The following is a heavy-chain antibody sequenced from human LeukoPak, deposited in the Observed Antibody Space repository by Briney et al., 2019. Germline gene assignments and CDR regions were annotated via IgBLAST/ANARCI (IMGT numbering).Heavy chain of an antibody. CDR1: GFTFSSYS. CDR3: ARDLEYSSGWNDAFDI. V-gene: IGHV3-48*04. J-gene: IGHJ3*02. D-gene: IGHD6-19*01. Sequence: GGSLRLSCAASGFTFSSYSMNWVRQAPGKGLEWVSYISSSSSTIYYADPVKGRFTISRDNAKNSLYLQMNSLRAEDTAVYYCARDLEYSSGWNDAFDIWGQGTMVTVSS. CDR2: ISSSSSTI.